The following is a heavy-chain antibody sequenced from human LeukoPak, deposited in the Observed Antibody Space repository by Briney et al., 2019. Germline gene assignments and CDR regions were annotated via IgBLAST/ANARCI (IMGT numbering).Heavy chain of an antibody. CDR1: GYTFTSYY. Sequence: ASVKVSCKASGYTFTSYYMHWVRQAPGQGLEWMGIINPSGGSTSYAQKFQGRVTMTRDTSTSTVYMELSSLRSEDTAVYYCARALWAAATGNWFDPWGQGTLVTVSS. J-gene: IGHJ5*02. CDR2: INPSGGST. V-gene: IGHV1-46*01. CDR3: ARALWAAATGNWFDP. D-gene: IGHD2-15*01.